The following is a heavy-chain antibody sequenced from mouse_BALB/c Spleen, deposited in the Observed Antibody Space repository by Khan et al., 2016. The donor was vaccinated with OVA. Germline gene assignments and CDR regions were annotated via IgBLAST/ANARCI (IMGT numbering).Heavy chain of an antibody. CDR3: AKGVWSYYYTLDY. V-gene: IGHV2-6-5*01. Sequence: QVQLKESGPGLVAPSQNLSITCTVSGFSLSDYGVSWIRQPPGKGLEWLGVLWGGGSTYYNSVLKSRLSISKDNSKSQVFLKMSSLQSDDTAMYYCAKGVWSYYYTLDYWGQRTSVTVSS. CDR1: GFSLSDYG. CDR2: LWGGGST. J-gene: IGHJ4*01.